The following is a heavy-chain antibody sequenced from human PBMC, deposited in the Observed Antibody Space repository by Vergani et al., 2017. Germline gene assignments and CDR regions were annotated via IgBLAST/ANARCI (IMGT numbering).Heavy chain of an antibody. Sequence: QVQLVQSGAEVKKPGSSVKVSCKASGGTFSSYAISWVRQAPGPGLEWMGGIIPIFGTANYAQKFQGRVTITADESTSTAYMELSSLRSEDTAVYYCARAGYCSSTSCYTDYYYGMDVWGQGTTVTVSS. CDR3: ARAGYCSSTSCYTDYYYGMDV. J-gene: IGHJ6*02. V-gene: IGHV1-69*12. CDR2: IIPIFGTA. D-gene: IGHD2-2*02. CDR1: GGTFSSYA.